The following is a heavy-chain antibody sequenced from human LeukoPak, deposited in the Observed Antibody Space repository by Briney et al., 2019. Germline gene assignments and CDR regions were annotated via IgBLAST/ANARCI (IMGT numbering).Heavy chain of an antibody. Sequence: ASVKVSCKASGYTFIDYYIHWVRQAPGQGLEWMGIINPSGGSTSYAQKFQGRVTITRDTSTSTVYMELSSLRSDDTAVYYCAKEFYTTGGTVMDSQYYYYYGLDVGGQGTTVTVSS. V-gene: IGHV1-46*01. CDR1: GYTFIDYY. J-gene: IGHJ6*02. D-gene: IGHD2-2*02. CDR3: AKEFYTTGGTVMDSQYYYYYGLDV. CDR2: INPSGGST.